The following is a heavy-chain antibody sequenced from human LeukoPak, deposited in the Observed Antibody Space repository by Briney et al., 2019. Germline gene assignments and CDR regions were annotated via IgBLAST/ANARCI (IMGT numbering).Heavy chain of an antibody. CDR1: GFTFSSYW. J-gene: IGHJ3*01. D-gene: IGHD6-6*01. V-gene: IGHV3-7*03. CDR2: IKQDGSEK. CDR3: ARSSYSSSSSV. Sequence: GGSLRLSCAASGFTFSSYWMSWVRQAPGKGLEWVANIKQDGSEKYYVDSVKGRFTISRDNAKNSLYLQMNSMRAEDTVVYYCARSSYSSSSSVWGQGTMVTVSS.